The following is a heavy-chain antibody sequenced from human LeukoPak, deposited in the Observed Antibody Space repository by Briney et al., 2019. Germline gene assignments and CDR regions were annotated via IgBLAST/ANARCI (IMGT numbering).Heavy chain of an antibody. CDR3: AREGSGSYFFPGIFRDGFDI. Sequence: ASVKVSCTASGYTFSGHYLHWVRQAPGQGLEWMGRINPNTGVTQYTENFQGRVTMTGDTSISTAYMELNGLRPEDTAMYYCAREGSGSYFFPGIFRDGFDIWGQGTMVIVSS. J-gene: IGHJ3*02. D-gene: IGHD3-10*01. V-gene: IGHV1-2*06. CDR1: GYTFSGHY. CDR2: INPNTGVT.